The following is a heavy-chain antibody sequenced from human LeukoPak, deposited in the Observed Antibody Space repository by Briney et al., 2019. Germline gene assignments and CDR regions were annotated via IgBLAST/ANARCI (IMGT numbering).Heavy chain of an antibody. CDR1: GFTVSSNY. D-gene: IGHD4-17*01. V-gene: IGHV3-66*04. CDR3: ARPFDGDYPFDY. J-gene: IGHJ4*02. Sequence: HPGGSLRLSCAASGFTVSSNYMSWVRQAPGKGLEWVSVIYSGGSTYYADSVKGRFTISRDNSKNTLYLQMNSLRAEDTAVYYCARPFDGDYPFDYWGQGTLVTVSS. CDR2: IYSGGST.